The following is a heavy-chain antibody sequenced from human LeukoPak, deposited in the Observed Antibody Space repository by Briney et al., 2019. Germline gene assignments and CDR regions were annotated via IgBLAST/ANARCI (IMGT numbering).Heavy chain of an antibody. CDR2: IRSYGGGT. V-gene: IGHV3-64*01. J-gene: IGHJ5*02. D-gene: IGHD5-24*01. CDR3: ARGAQDGYNL. Sequence: PGGSLRLSCAASGFTFSDYDMHWVRQAPGKGLEYVSDIRSYGGGTSYASSVEGRFTISRDNSKNTLYLQVGSLRADDTAVYYCARGAQDGYNLWGQGTLVTVSS. CDR1: GFTFSDYD.